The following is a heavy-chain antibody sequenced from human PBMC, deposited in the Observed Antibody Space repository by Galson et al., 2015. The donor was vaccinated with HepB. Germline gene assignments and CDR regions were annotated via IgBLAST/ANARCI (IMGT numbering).Heavy chain of an antibody. J-gene: IGHJ6*02. CDR1: GGSFSGYY. D-gene: IGHD6-13*01. CDR2: INHSGST. Sequence: SETLSLTCAVYGGSFSGYYWSWIRQPPGKGLEWIGEINHSGSTNYNPSLKSRVTISVDTSKNQFSLKLSSVTAADTAVDYCASIAAAGDYYYYYGMDVWGQGTTVTVSS. CDR3: ASIAAAGDYYYYYGMDV. V-gene: IGHV4-34*01.